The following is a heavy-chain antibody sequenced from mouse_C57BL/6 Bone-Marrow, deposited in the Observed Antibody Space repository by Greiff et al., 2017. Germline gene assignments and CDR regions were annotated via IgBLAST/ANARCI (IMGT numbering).Heavy chain of an antibody. V-gene: IGHV5-2*01. CDR2: INSDGGST. CDR1: EYEFPSHD. Sequence: EVKVVESGGGLVQPGESLKLSCESNEYEFPSHDMSWVRKTPEKRLELVAAINSDGGSTYYPDTMERRFIISRDNTKKTLYLQMSSLRSEDTALYYCARQRTIVTTRYFDVWGTGTTVTVSS. J-gene: IGHJ1*03. D-gene: IGHD2-5*01. CDR3: ARQRTIVTTRYFDV.